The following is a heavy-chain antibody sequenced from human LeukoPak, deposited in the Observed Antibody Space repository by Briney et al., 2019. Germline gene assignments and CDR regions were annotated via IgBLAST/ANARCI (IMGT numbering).Heavy chain of an antibody. V-gene: IGHV3-23*01. CDR1: GFTFSSYA. D-gene: IGHD5-24*01. Sequence: GGSLRLSCAASGFTFSSYAMSWVRQAPGKGLEWVSAISGSGGSTYYADSVKGRFTISRDNSKNTLYLQMNSLRAEDTAVYYCAKALGGYNVYAEYFQRWGQGTLVTVSS. CDR3: AKALGGYNVYAEYFQR. CDR2: ISGSGGST. J-gene: IGHJ1*01.